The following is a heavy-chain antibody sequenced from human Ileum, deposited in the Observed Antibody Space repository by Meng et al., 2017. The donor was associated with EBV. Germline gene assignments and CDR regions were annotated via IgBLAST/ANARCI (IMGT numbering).Heavy chain of an antibody. CDR2: IYYSGST. CDR1: GGSISRSSYY. Sequence: QLQLPESGPGRVMPSETLSYTCTVYGGSISRSSYYWGWIRQPPGKGLEWIGSIYYSGSTYYNPSLKSRVTISVDTSKNQFSLKLSSVTAADTAVYYCARSIVVVPAAIYYWGQGTLVTVSS. J-gene: IGHJ4*02. D-gene: IGHD2-2*01. V-gene: IGHV4-39*01. CDR3: ARSIVVVPAAIYY.